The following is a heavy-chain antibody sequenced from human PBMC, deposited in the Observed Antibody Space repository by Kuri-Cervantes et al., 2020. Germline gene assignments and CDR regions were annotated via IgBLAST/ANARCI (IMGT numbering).Heavy chain of an antibody. D-gene: IGHD6-13*01. CDR2: IYTSGST. CDR1: GGSISSGGYY. Sequence: LRLSCTVSGGSISSGGYYWSWIRQPAGKGLEWIGRIYTSGSTNYNPSLKSRVTMSVDTSKNQFSLKLSSVTAADTAVYYCARDNAAALDYWGQGTLVTVSS. CDR3: ARDNAAALDY. J-gene: IGHJ4*02. V-gene: IGHV4-61*02.